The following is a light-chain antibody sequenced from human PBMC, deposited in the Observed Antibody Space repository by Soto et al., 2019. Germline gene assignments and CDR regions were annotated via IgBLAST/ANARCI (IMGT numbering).Light chain of an antibody. CDR2: EVS. Sequence: SAPTQPASVSCSPGQWSTISCTETSSDVGAYDYVSWYQQHPDKAPKLMIYEVSNRPSGVSNRFSGSKSVNTATLTISGLQADDEADYYCGSYTSSSTRVFGTGTKVTVL. J-gene: IGLJ1*01. V-gene: IGLV2-14*03. CDR1: SSDVGAYDY. CDR3: GSYTSSSTRV.